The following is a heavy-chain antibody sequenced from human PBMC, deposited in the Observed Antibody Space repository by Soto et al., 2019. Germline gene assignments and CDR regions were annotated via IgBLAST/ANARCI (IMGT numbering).Heavy chain of an antibody. Sequence: SGPTLVNPTQTLTLTCTFSGFSFTTAGVAVGWIPQTPGGALEWLTLIYYNDDRRFSPSLKTRLTITGDTSKNQVVLSLTNVDPGDTATYFCAHSDGGYEIIYFDFWGQGIPVTVSS. J-gene: IGHJ4*02. V-gene: IGHV2-5*01. CDR1: GFSFTTAGVA. CDR2: IYYNDDR. D-gene: IGHD5-12*01. CDR3: AHSDGGYEIIYFDF.